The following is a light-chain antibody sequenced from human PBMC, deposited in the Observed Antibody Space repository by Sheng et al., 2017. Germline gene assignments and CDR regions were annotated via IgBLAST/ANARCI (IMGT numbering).Light chain of an antibody. CDR1: QVIGRD. Sequence: AIQLTQSPSSLSASVGDRVTITCRASQVIGRDFAWYQQKPGKPPNLLIYDASTLASGVPSRFSGSRSGTDSTLTISSLQPEDFGTYYCQQANSFPSTFGGGTKVEIK. CDR2: DAS. V-gene: IGKV1-13*02. J-gene: IGKJ4*01. CDR3: QQANSFPST.